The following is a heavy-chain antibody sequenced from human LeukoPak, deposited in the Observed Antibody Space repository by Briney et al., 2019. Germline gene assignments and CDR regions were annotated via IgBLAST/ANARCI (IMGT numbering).Heavy chain of an antibody. D-gene: IGHD2-2*01. Sequence: PGGSLRLSCAASGFTFSSYWMSWVRQAPGKGLEWVANIKQDGSEKYYVDSVKGRFTISRDNAKNSLYLQMNSLRAEDMALYYCAKDMNPVVVVPAARPVAFDIWGQGTMVTVSS. CDR3: AKDMNPVVVVPAARPVAFDI. CDR2: IKQDGSEK. CDR1: GFTFSSYW. J-gene: IGHJ3*02. V-gene: IGHV3-7*03.